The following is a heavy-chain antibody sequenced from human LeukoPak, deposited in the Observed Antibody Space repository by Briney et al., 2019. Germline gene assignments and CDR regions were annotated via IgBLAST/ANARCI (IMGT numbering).Heavy chain of an antibody. V-gene: IGHV1-18*01. Sequence: ASVKVSCKASGYTFTSYGISWVRQAPGQGLEWMGWISAYNGNTNYAQKLQGRVTTTTDTSTSTAYMELRSLRSDDTAVYYCARDFIPIVSSSYYFDYWGQGTLVTVSS. CDR1: GYTFTSYG. J-gene: IGHJ4*02. CDR3: ARDFIPIVSSSYYFDY. D-gene: IGHD6-19*01. CDR2: ISAYNGNT.